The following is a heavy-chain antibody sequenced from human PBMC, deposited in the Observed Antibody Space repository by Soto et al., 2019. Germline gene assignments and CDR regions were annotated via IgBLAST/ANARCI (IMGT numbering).Heavy chain of an antibody. J-gene: IGHJ6*02. V-gene: IGHV3-23*01. CDR3: AKGTVVTYYYYYGMDV. Sequence: GLLRLSNAAAGGNFSSYAMSCVRQTPGKGLEWVSAISGSGASTYYADSVKGRFTISRGNSKNTQYLQMNSLRAEDTAVYYCAKGTVVTYYYYYGMDVWGQGTTVTVSS. CDR2: ISGSGAST. CDR1: GGNFSSYA. D-gene: IGHD2-15*01.